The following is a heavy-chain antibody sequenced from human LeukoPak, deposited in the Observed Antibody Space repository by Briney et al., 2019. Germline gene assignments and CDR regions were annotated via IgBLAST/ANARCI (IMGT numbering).Heavy chain of an antibody. V-gene: IGHV3-21*01. CDR2: ISSSSTYI. D-gene: IGHD2-15*01. CDR1: GFTFSSYT. Sequence: PGGSLRLSCAASGFTFSSYTMNWVRQAPGKGLECVSSISSSSTYIYYADSVKGRFTISRDNAKNSLYLQMNTLRAEDTAVYYCARDCGGSYYVSAFDIWGPRKMVTVSS. CDR3: ARDCGGSYYVSAFDI. J-gene: IGHJ3*02.